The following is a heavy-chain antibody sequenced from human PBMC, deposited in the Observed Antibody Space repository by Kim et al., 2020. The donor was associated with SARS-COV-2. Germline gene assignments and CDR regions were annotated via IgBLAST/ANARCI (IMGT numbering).Heavy chain of an antibody. CDR1: GFTFSDYY. CDR3: ARRSAGVLMVYAIPYFDY. V-gene: IGHV3-11*01. CDR2: ISSSGSTI. Sequence: GGSLRLSCAASGFTFSDYYMSWIRQAPGKGLEWVSYISSSGSTIYYADSVKGRFTISRDNAKNSLYLQMNSLRAEDTAVYYCARRSAGVLMVYAIPYFDYWGQGTLVTVSS. D-gene: IGHD2-8*01. J-gene: IGHJ4*02.